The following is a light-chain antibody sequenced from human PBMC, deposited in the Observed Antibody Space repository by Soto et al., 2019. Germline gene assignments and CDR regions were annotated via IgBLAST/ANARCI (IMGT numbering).Light chain of an antibody. CDR3: QQNDILPFT. Sequence: IVLTQATGTQFWCRGDRTSLSCRASQNLSRYFLAWYQHKPGQAPRLLISGASRRATGIPDRFSGAGSGTDFTLTNSRLEAEDFALYYCQQNDILPFTFGQGTGLEI. CDR1: QNLSRYF. V-gene: IGKV3-20*01. J-gene: IGKJ5*01. CDR2: GAS.